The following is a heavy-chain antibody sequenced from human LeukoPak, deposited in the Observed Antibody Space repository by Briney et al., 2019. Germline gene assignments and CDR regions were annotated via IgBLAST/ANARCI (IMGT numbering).Heavy chain of an antibody. CDR2: IYYSGST. CDR1: GGSISSGGYY. CDR3: ARVPTWLYSRMYFDY. V-gene: IGHV4-31*03. D-gene: IGHD2-15*01. Sequence: SETLSLTCTVSGGSISSGGYYWSWIRQHPGKGLEWIGYIYYSGSTYYNPSLKSRVTISVDTSKNQFSLKLSSVTAADTAVYYCARVPTWLYSRMYFDYWGQGTLVTVSS. J-gene: IGHJ4*02.